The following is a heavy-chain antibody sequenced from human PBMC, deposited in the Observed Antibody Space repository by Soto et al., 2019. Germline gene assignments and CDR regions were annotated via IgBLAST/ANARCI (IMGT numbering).Heavy chain of an antibody. CDR3: ARSYCFTTSCYSGIDY. V-gene: IGHV5-51*01. CDR1: GYSFTSYW. D-gene: IGHD2-2*01. CDR2: IYPGDSDT. Sequence: GESLKISCKGSGYSFTSYWIGWVRQMPGKGLEWMGIIYPGDSDTRYSPSFQGQVTISADKSISTAYLQWSSLKASDTAMYYCARSYCFTTSCYSGIDYWGQGTLVTVSS. J-gene: IGHJ4*02.